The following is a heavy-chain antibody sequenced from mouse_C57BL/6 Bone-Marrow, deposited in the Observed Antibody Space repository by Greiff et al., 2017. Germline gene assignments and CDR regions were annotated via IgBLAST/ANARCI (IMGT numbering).Heavy chain of an antibody. Sequence: EVQGVESGGDLVKPGGSLKLSCAASGFTFSSYGMSWVRQTPDKRLEWVATISSGGSYTYYPDSVKGRFTISRDNAKNTLYLQMSSLKSEDTAMYHCANLRRAWFAYWGQGTLVTVSA. J-gene: IGHJ3*01. CDR1: GFTFSSYG. CDR2: ISSGGSYT. D-gene: IGHD2-12*01. CDR3: ANLRRAWFAY. V-gene: IGHV5-6*01.